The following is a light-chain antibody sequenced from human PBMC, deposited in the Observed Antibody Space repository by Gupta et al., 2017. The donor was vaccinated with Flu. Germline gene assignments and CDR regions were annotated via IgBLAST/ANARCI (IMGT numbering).Light chain of an antibody. J-gene: IGKJ2*01. CDR1: QSVLYSSNNKNY. V-gene: IGKV4-1*01. Sequence: NCKSSQSVLYSSNNKNYLAWYQQKPGQSPKVLIYWASTRESGVPDRFSGSGSGTDFTLNISSLQAEDVAVYYCHQYYNIPVTFGQGTKLEIK. CDR2: WAS. CDR3: HQYYNIPVT.